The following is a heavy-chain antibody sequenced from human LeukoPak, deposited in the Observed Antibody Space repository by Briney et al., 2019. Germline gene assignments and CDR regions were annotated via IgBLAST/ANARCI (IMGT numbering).Heavy chain of an antibody. V-gene: IGHV3-21*01. CDR2: ISSSSSYI. CDR1: GFTFSSYS. J-gene: IGHJ4*02. CDR3: ARVPLLWFGELLGGFGY. Sequence: PGGSLRLSCAASGFTFSSYSMNWVRQAPGKGLEWVSSISSSSSYIYYADSVKGRFTISRDNAKNSLYLQMNSLRAEDTAVYYCARVPLLWFGELLGGFGYWGQGTLVTVSS. D-gene: IGHD3-10*01.